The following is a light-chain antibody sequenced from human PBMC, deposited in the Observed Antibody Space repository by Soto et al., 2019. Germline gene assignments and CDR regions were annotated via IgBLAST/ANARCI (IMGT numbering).Light chain of an antibody. Sequence: EIVLTQSPATLSLSPGERATLSCRASQSVSSYLAWYQQKPGQAPRLLIYGASSRATGIPDRFSGSGSGTDFTLTISRLEPEDFAVYYCQHSITFGQGTRLEI. J-gene: IGKJ5*01. CDR1: QSVSSY. CDR2: GAS. V-gene: IGKV3-20*01. CDR3: QHSIT.